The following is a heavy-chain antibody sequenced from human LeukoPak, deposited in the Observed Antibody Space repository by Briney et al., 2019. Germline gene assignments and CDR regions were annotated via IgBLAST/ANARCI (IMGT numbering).Heavy chain of an antibody. D-gene: IGHD3-10*01. J-gene: IGHJ4*02. V-gene: IGHV3-23*01. Sequence: GGSLRLSCVASGFPFSSYAMSWVRQAPGKGPECVSVISGDGGTTHYADSVKGRSTISGDNSKNTLYLQMNSLRAEDTAVYYCAKHLWRDLLWSGEGYYFGSWGQGTLVTVSS. CDR2: ISGDGGTT. CDR1: GFPFSSYA. CDR3: AKHLWRDLLWSGEGYYFGS.